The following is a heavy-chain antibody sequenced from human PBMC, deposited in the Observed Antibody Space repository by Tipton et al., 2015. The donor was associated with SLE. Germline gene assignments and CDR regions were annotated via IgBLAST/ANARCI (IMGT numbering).Heavy chain of an antibody. J-gene: IGHJ6*02. CDR2: ISSSAYSI. CDR1: GFTFSSYS. Sequence: SLRLSCAASGFTFSSYSMNWVRQAPGKGLEWVSYISSSAYSIYYADSVKGRFTISRDNAKNSLYLQMNSLSAEDTAVYYCVRERYCSGTSCVIYHYYGMDVWGQGTTVTVSS. D-gene: IGHD2-2*01. CDR3: VRERYCSGTSCVIYHYYGMDV. V-gene: IGHV3-48*01.